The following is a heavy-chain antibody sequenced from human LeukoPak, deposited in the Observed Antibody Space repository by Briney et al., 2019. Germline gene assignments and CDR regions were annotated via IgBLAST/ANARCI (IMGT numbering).Heavy chain of an antibody. J-gene: IGHJ4*02. CDR2: IYYSGGT. V-gene: IGHV4-59*01. D-gene: IGHD3-22*01. CDR3: ARLYYESSGYFDY. Sequence: SETLSLTCTVSGDSISSYYWSWIRQPPGKGLEWIGYIYYSGGTKYNPSLKSQLTISVDTSKNQFSLKLSSVTAADTAVYYCARLYYESSGYFDYWGQGTLVTVSS. CDR1: GDSISSYY.